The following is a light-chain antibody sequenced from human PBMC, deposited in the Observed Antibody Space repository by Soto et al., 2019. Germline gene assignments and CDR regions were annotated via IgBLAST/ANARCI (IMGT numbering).Light chain of an antibody. Sequence: QSALTQPASVSGSPGQSITISCTGTRSDIGSYNFVSWYQQYPGKAPKLMIYDVNNRASGVSGRFSGSKSGTTASLTISGLQAEDEANYYCTSYTPGGAVVVFGGGTKLTVL. J-gene: IGLJ2*01. V-gene: IGLV2-14*03. CDR2: DVN. CDR1: RSDIGSYNF. CDR3: TSYTPGGAVVV.